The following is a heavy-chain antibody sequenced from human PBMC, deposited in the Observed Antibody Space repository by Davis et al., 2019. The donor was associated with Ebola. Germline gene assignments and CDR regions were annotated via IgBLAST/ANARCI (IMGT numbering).Heavy chain of an antibody. CDR3: ARARGWYYPDNDAFDI. CDR2: ISAYNGNT. D-gene: IGHD2/OR15-2a*01. V-gene: IGHV1-18*01. J-gene: IGHJ3*02. CDR1: GYTFTSYG. Sequence: ASVKVSCKASGYTFTSYGISWVRQAPGQGLEWMGWISAYNGNTNYAQKLQGRVTMTTDTSTSTAYMELRSLRSDDTAVYYCARARGWYYPDNDAFDIWGQGTMVTVSS.